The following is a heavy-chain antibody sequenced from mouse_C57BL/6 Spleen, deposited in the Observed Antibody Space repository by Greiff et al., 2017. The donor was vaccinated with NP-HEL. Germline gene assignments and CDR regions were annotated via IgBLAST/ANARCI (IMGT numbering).Heavy chain of an antibody. J-gene: IGHJ2*01. V-gene: IGHV1-59*01. CDR3: ARGENPGFDY. Sequence: QVQLQQPGAELVRPGTSVKLSCKASGYTFTSYWMHWVKQRPGQGLEWIGVIDPSDSYSNYNQKFKGKATLTVDTSSSTAYMQLSSLTSEDSAVYYCARGENPGFDYWGQGTTLTVSS. CDR2: IDPSDSYS. CDR1: GYTFTSYW.